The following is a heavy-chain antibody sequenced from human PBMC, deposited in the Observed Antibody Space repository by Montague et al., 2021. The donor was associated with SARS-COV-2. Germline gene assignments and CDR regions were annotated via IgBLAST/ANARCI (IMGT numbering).Heavy chain of an antibody. CDR2: ISYDGSNK. V-gene: IGHV3-30*04. Sequence: SLRLSCAASGFTFSSYAMHWVRQAPGKGLEWVAVISYDGSNKYYVDSVKGRFTISRDYSKNTLYLQMNSLRAEDTAVYYCARPRGGYSSYFDYWGQGTLVTVSS. J-gene: IGHJ4*02. CDR1: GFTFSSYA. CDR3: ARPRGGYSSYFDY. D-gene: IGHD6-13*01.